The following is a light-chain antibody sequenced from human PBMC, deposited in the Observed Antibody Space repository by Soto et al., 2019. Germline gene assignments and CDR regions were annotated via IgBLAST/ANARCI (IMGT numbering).Light chain of an antibody. Sequence: DIPMTQSPSTLSASVGDRVTITCRASQTISSGLAWYQQKPGKAPKVLIYDASTLESGVPSRFSGSGSGTEFTLTISSRQPDDFATYYCQQYKSYKTFGQGTKVEI. CDR1: QTISSG. CDR2: DAS. CDR3: QQYKSYKT. J-gene: IGKJ1*01. V-gene: IGKV1-5*01.